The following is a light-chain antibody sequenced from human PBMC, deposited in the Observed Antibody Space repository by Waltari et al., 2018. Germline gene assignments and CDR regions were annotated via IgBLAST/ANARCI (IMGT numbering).Light chain of an antibody. CDR2: AVS. V-gene: IGKV3-20*01. J-gene: IGKJ2*01. CDR1: QSVGSSY. CDR3: QQYGSPPYT. Sequence: SPGTLSLSPGERATLSCWASQSVGSSYLAWFQQKPGQAPRLLIYAVSSRATGIPDRFSGSGSGTDFTLTINRLEPEDSAVYYCQQYGSPPYTFGQGTKLEL.